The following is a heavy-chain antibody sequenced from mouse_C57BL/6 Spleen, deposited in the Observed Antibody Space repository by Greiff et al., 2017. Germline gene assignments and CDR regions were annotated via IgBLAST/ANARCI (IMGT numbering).Heavy chain of an antibody. CDR1: GYTFTSYW. D-gene: IGHD1-1*01. Sequence: QVQLQQPGAELVKPGASVKLSCKASGYTFTSYWMHWVKQRPGQGLEWIGMIHPNSGSTNYNEKFKSKATLTVDKSSSTAYMQLSRLTSEDSAVYYCARKGNDGSSHWYFDVWGTGTTVTVSS. J-gene: IGHJ1*03. CDR2: IHPNSGST. V-gene: IGHV1-64*01. CDR3: ARKGNDGSSHWYFDV.